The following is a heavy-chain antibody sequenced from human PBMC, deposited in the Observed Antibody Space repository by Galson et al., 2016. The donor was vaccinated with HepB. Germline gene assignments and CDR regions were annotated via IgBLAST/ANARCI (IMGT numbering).Heavy chain of an antibody. D-gene: IGHD3-3*01. CDR1: GYDFNIYW. V-gene: IGHV5-51*01. CDR2: IPPGDSDP. J-gene: IGHJ6*02. CDR3: ARVFWPPHRDRYYYGMDV. Sequence: QSGAEVKQPGESLKISCKTSGYDFNIYWIAWVRQMPGTGLEWMGIIPPGDSDPSYSPSFQGQVTISADKSISTAYLQWSSLKAPDTAMFYCARVFWPPHRDRYYYGMDVWGQGTTVTASS.